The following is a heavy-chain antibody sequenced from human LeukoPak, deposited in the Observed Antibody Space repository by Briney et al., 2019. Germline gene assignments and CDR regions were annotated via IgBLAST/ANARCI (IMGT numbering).Heavy chain of an antibody. J-gene: IGHJ6*03. V-gene: IGHV3-48*01. Sequence: GGSLRLSCAASGFTFSSYSMNWVRQAPGKGLEWVSYISSSSSTIYYADSVKGRFTISRDNAKNSLYLQMNSLRAEDTAVYYCARDLVVTTWGYHYYMDVWGKGTTVTVSS. CDR3: ARDLVVTTWGYHYYMDV. CDR2: ISSSSSTI. D-gene: IGHD5-12*01. CDR1: GFTFSSYS.